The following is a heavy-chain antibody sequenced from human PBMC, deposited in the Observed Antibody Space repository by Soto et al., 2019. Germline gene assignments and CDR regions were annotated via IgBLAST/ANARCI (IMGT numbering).Heavy chain of an antibody. Sequence: SVKVSCKASGYTFTGYYMHWVRQAPGQGLEWMGGIIPVFGRPNYAQRFRGRLTITADESTNTVYLELIDLRSEDTAVYYCAREGSGYNLWGQGTQVTVSS. V-gene: IGHV1-69*13. CDR2: IIPVFGRP. J-gene: IGHJ1*01. CDR1: GYTFTGYY. CDR3: AREGSGYNL. D-gene: IGHD5-12*01.